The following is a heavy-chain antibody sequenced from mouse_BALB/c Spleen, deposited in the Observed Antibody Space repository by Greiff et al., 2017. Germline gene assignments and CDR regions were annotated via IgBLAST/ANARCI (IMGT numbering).Heavy chain of an antibody. CDR1: GYTFTSYW. Sequence: VQLQQSGAELAKPGASVKMSCKASGYTFTSYWMHWVKQRPGQGLEWIGYINPSTGYTEYNQKFKDKATLTADKSSSTAYMQLSSLTSEDSAVYYCARPIYYDYDGRLPWFAYWGQGTLGTVSA. V-gene: IGHV1-7*01. D-gene: IGHD2-4*01. J-gene: IGHJ3*01. CDR2: INPSTGYT. CDR3: ARPIYYDYDGRLPWFAY.